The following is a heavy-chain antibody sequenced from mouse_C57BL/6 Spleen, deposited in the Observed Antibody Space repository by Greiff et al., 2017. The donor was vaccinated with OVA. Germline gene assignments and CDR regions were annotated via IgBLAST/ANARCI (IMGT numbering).Heavy chain of an antibody. Sequence: VQLQQSGPELVKPGASVKMSCKASGYTFTDYNMHWVKQSHGKSLEWIGYINPNNGGTSYNQKFKGKATLTVNKSSSTAYMELRSLTSEDCGVYYWARWNYDYDERLYFDVWGKGTTVTVSS. CDR3: ARWNYDYDERLYFDV. CDR2: INPNNGGT. D-gene: IGHD2-4*01. CDR1: GYTFTDYN. V-gene: IGHV1-22*01. J-gene: IGHJ1*03.